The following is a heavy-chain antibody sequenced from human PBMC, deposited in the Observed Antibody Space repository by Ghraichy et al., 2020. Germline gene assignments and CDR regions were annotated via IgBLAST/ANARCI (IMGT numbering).Heavy chain of an antibody. CDR1: GFTFSTYA. D-gene: IGHD3-10*01. CDR2: IHDRGDGT. Sequence: GESLNISCVASGFTFSTYAMNWVRQAPGKGLEWVSTIHDRGDGTYYADSMKGRFTISRDNSKNTLYLQMNGLRAEDTALYYCAKDRGFGSSLYGLDLWGQGTMVTVSS. CDR3: AKDRGFGSSLYGLDL. J-gene: IGHJ3*01. V-gene: IGHV3-23*01.